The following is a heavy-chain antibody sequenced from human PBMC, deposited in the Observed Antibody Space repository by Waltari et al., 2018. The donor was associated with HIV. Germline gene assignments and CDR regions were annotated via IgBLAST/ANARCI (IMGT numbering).Heavy chain of an antibody. J-gene: IGHJ4*02. CDR1: GGSFSSGNW. V-gene: IGHV4-4*02. D-gene: IGHD2-15*01. CDR3: AINGGSSNFDY. Sequence: QVQLQESGPGLVKPSGTLSLTCAVSGGSFSSGNWWTWVRQPPGKGLEWIGEIYHSGTTNYNPSLKTRVTISLYKSKNQFSLKLSSVTAADTAVYYCAINGGSSNFDYWGQGTLVTVSS. CDR2: IYHSGTT.